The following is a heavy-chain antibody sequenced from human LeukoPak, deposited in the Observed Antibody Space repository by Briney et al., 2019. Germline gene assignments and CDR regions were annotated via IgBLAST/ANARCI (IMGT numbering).Heavy chain of an antibody. CDR3: ARDRTNYGEGAFDI. J-gene: IGHJ3*02. CDR2: ISYDGSNK. D-gene: IGHD4-17*01. CDR1: GFTFSSYA. V-gene: IGHV3-30-3*01. Sequence: QPGGSLRLSCAASGFTFSSYAMHWVRQAPGKGLEWVAVISYDGSNKYYADSVKGRFTISRDNAKNSLYLQMNSLRAEDTAVYYCARDRTNYGEGAFDIWGQGTMVTVSS.